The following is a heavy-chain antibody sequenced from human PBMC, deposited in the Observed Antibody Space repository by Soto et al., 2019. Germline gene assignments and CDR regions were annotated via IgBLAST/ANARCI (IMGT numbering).Heavy chain of an antibody. Sequence: QAQLVESGGGVVQPGRSLRLSCAASGFAFSSYGMHWVRLARGTGLEWVAVISYDGSLQHYADSVKGRFTISRDNSKNMVLLQMSSLRAEDTAVYYCVSDRGYGYASVPYSWGQGTLVSVSS. CDR2: ISYDGSLQ. D-gene: IGHD5-18*01. CDR3: VSDRGYGYASVPYS. V-gene: IGHV3-30*03. CDR1: GFAFSSYG. J-gene: IGHJ4*02.